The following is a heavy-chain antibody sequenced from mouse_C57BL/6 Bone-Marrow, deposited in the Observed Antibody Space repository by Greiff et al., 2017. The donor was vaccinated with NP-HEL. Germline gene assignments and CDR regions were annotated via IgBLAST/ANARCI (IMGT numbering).Heavy chain of an antibody. Sequence: DVQLVESGGGLVKPGGSLKLSCAASGFTFSSYAMSWVRQTPEKRLEWVATISDGGSYTYYPDNVKGRFTISRDNAKNNLYLQMSHLKSEDTAMYYCARDNYSNYLAYWGQGTLVTVSA. CDR1: GFTFSSYA. CDR2: ISDGGSYT. V-gene: IGHV5-4*01. D-gene: IGHD2-5*01. J-gene: IGHJ3*01. CDR3: ARDNYSNYLAY.